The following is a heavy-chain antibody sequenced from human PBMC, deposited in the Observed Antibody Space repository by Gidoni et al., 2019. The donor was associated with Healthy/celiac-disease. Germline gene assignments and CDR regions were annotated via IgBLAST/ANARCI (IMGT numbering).Heavy chain of an antibody. V-gene: IGHV2-26*01. CDR2: IFSNDEN. D-gene: IGHD6-6*01. J-gene: IGHJ3*02. Sequence: QVPVKESGPVLVKPTETLTLTCTVSGFSLSNARMGVSWIRQPPGKALEWLAHIFSNDENSYSTSLKSRLTISKDTSTSPVVLTMTNMDPVDTATYYGARMGYSSSLVRAFDIWGQGTMVTVSS. CDR3: ARMGYSSSLVRAFDI. CDR1: GFSLSNARMG.